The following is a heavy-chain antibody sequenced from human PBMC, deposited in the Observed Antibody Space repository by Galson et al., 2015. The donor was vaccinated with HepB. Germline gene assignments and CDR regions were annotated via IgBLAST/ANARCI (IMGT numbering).Heavy chain of an antibody. D-gene: IGHD3-22*01. J-gene: IGHJ6*02. CDR2: ISGSGGST. CDR1: GFTFSSYA. Sequence: SLRLSCAASGFTFSSYAMSWVRQAPGKGLEWVSAISGSGGSTYYADSVKDRFTISRDNSKNTLYLQMNSLRAEDTAVYYCAKAGDYYDSSGYLFYGMDVWGQGTTVTVSS. CDR3: AKAGDYYDSSGYLFYGMDV. V-gene: IGHV3-23*01.